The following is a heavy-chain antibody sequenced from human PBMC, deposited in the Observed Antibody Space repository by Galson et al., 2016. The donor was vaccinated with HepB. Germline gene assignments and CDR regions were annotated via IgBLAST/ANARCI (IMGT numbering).Heavy chain of an antibody. V-gene: IGHV3-21*01. CDR1: GFTLRSYS. CDR2: TGTGTGYK. D-gene: IGHD1-14*01. J-gene: IGHJ6*02. CDR3: AKSTEGLLRFSGMDG. Sequence: SLKLSCAASGFTLRSYSMTWVRQAPGKGLEWVSSTGTGTGYKYYAGSVRGRFTISRDDPGNSLYLQMNSLRAEDTAVYFCAKSTEGLLRFSGMDGWGQGTPVTVSS.